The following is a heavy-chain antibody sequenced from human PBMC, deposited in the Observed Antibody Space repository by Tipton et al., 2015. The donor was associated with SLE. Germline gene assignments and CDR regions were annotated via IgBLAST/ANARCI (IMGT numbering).Heavy chain of an antibody. CDR1: GYSISSGYY. D-gene: IGHD3-22*01. J-gene: IGHJ4*02. CDR3: ARDFPDSSGYPRYYFDY. Sequence: TLSLTCVVSGYSISSGYYWGWIRQPPGKGLEWIGTIYHSGSTYYNPSLKSRVTISVDTSKNQFSLKLSSVTAADTAVYYCARDFPDSSGYPRYYFDYWSQGTLVTVSS. CDR2: IYHSGST. V-gene: IGHV4-38-2*01.